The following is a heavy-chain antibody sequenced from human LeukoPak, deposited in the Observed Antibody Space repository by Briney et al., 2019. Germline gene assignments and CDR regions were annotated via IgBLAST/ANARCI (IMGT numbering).Heavy chain of an antibody. V-gene: IGHV4-34*01. D-gene: IGHD6-6*01. J-gene: IGHJ4*02. CDR3: AREPIRIAARLALDY. CDR2: INHSGST. Sequence: KSSETLSLTCAVYGASFSGYYWSWIRQPPGKGLEWIGEINHSGSTNYNPSLKSRVTISVDTSKNQFSLKLSTVTAADTAVYYCAREPIRIAARLALDYWGQGTLVTVSS. CDR1: GASFSGYY.